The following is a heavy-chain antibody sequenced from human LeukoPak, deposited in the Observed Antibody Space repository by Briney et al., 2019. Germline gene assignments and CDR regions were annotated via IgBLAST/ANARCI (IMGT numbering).Heavy chain of an antibody. Sequence: GGALRLSRAASGFTFSSYSMNRGRQAPGEGLEWVSSISGIRGYIYYAESVKGRVTISRDTVKSSLYLQMKSVRAEGTALYYCASVPSHGDWFDPWGQGTLVTVSS. V-gene: IGHV3-21*01. CDR1: GFTFSSYS. CDR2: ISGIRGYI. J-gene: IGHJ5*02. CDR3: ASVPSHGDWFDP. D-gene: IGHD3-16*01.